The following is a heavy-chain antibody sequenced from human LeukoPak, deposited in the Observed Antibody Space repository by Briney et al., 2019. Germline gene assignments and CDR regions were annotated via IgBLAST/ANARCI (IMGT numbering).Heavy chain of an antibody. J-gene: IGHJ5*02. CDR3: ARVTVYNWFDP. CDR2: IYYSGST. CDR1: GGSISSYY. D-gene: IGHD1-14*01. Sequence: SETLSLTCTVSGGSISSYYWSWIRQPPGKGLEWIGYIYYSGSTNYNPSLKSRVTISADTSKNQFSLKLSSATAADTAVYYCARVTVYNWFDPWGQGTLVTVSS. V-gene: IGHV4-59*01.